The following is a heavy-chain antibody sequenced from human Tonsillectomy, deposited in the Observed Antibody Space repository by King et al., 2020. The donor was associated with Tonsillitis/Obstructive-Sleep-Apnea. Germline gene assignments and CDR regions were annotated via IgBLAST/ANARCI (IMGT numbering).Heavy chain of an antibody. CDR1: GFTFSSYG. D-gene: IGHD3-16*01. CDR3: ARWGDGRCFDY. CDR2: IWYDGSNK. J-gene: IGHJ4*02. Sequence: VQLVESGGGVVQPGRSLRLSCAASGFTFSSYGMNWVRQAPGKGLEWVAVIWYDGSNKYYVDSVKGRFTISRDNSKNMLWLQMNSLRAEDTGVYYCARWGDGRCFDYWGQGTLVTVSS. V-gene: IGHV3-33*01.